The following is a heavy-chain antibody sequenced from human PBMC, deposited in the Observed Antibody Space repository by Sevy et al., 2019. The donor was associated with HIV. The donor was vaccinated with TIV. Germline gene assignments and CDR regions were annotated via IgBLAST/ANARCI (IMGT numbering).Heavy chain of an antibody. CDR2: IYYSGST. Sequence: SETLSLTCTVSGGSISSYYWSWIRQPPGKGLEWIGYIYYSGSTNYNPSPKSRVTISVDTSKNQFSLRLSSVTAADTAVYYCARERQLVLDYWGQGTLVTVSS. CDR1: GGSISSYY. J-gene: IGHJ4*02. V-gene: IGHV4-59*01. D-gene: IGHD6-13*01. CDR3: ARERQLVLDY.